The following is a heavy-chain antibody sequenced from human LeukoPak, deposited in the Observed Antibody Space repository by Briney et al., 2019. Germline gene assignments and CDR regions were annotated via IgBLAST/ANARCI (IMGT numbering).Heavy chain of an antibody. CDR3: TRASLSGSYFFY. CDR1: GFTFSDHY. V-gene: IGHV3-72*01. D-gene: IGHD1-26*01. CDR2: SRNKANSYTT. Sequence: GVSLRLSCAASGFTFSDHYMDWVRQTPGKGLEWVGRSRNKANSYTTEYAASVKGRFIISRDDSKNSLFLQMNSLKTDDTAVYYCTRASLSGSYFFYWGQGALVTVSS. J-gene: IGHJ4*02.